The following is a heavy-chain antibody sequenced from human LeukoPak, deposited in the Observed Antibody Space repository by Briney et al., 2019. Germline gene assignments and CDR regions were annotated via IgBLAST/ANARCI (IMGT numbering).Heavy chain of an antibody. D-gene: IGHD1-1*01. J-gene: IGHJ4*02. CDR2: ISGSGGST. Sequence: VQPGGSLRLSCAASGFTFSSYAMSWVRQAPGKGLEWVSAISGSGGSTYYADSVKGRFAISRDNSKNTLYLQLNSLTAEDTAMYYCAKDEGRLITNWYRQYWGQGTPVTVSS. CDR3: AKDEGRLITNWYRQY. V-gene: IGHV3-23*01. CDR1: GFTFSSYA.